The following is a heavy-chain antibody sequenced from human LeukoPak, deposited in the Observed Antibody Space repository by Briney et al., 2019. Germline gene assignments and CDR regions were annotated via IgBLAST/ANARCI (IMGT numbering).Heavy chain of an antibody. CDR3: ARGERPSYYYGMDV. D-gene: IGHD1-1*01. CDR1: GFTFSSYA. J-gene: IGHJ6*04. Sequence: HSGRSLRLSCAASGFTFSSYAMHWVRQAPGKGLEWVAVISYDGSNKYYAGSVKGRFTISRDNSKNTLYLQMNSLRAEDTAVYYCARGERPSYYYGMDVWGKGTTVTVSS. CDR2: ISYDGSNK. V-gene: IGHV3-30*04.